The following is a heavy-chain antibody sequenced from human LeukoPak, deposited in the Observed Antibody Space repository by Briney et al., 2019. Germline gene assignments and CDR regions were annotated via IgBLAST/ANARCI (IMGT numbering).Heavy chain of an antibody. Sequence: GGSLRLSCAASGFTFSSYSMNWVRQAPGKGLEWVSSISSSSSYIYYADSVKGRFTISRDNAKNSLYLQMNSLRAEDTAVHYCAREGTNWGSGYFDYWGQGTLVTVSS. V-gene: IGHV3-21*01. CDR3: AREGTNWGSGYFDY. CDR2: ISSSSSYI. J-gene: IGHJ4*02. D-gene: IGHD7-27*01. CDR1: GFTFSSYS.